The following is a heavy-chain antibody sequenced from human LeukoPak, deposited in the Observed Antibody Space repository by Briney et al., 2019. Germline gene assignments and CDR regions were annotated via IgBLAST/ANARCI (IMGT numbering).Heavy chain of an antibody. Sequence: GGSLRLSCAASGFTFSSNGMSWVRQAPGKGLEWVSSISGSGGNTYYAASVKGRFTISRDNSKNTLYLQMNSLRAEDTAVYYCAKVAKYYYGPETYYFFEQWGQGTPVTASS. D-gene: IGHD3-10*01. J-gene: IGHJ4*02. CDR3: AKVAKYYYGPETYYFFEQ. V-gene: IGHV3-23*01. CDR2: ISGSGGNT. CDR1: GFTFSSNG.